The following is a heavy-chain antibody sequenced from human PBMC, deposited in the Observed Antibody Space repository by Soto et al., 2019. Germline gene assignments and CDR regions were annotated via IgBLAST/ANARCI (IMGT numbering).Heavy chain of an antibody. CDR3: ARVYTVTRYNWFDP. CDR1: GGSFSGYY. Sequence: SETLSLTCAVYGGSFSGYYWSWIRQPPGKGLEWIGEINHSGSTNYNPSLKSRVTISVDTSKNQFSLKLSSVTAADTAVYYCARVYTVTRYNWFDPWGQGTLVTVSS. D-gene: IGHD4-4*01. V-gene: IGHV4-34*01. J-gene: IGHJ5*02. CDR2: INHSGST.